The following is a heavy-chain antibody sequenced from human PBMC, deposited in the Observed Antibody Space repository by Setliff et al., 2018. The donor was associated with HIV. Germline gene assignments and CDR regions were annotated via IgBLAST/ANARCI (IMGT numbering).Heavy chain of an antibody. D-gene: IGHD3-16*01. Sequence: GGSLRLSCAASGFTFSDHYMSWIRQAPGKGLEWVAYISGMSSIIHYADSVKGRFTISRDNGRNSLSLQMNRLRAEDTAVYYCATRRGGGRHYFDYWGQGTLVTVSS. CDR3: ATRRGGGRHYFDY. CDR1: GFTFSDHY. J-gene: IGHJ4*02. V-gene: IGHV3-11*04. CDR2: ISGMSSII.